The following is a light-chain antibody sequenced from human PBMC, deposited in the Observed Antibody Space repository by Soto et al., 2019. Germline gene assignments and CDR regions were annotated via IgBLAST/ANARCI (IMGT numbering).Light chain of an antibody. V-gene: IGKV3-15*01. Sequence: EIVMTQSPATLSVSPGERATLSCRASQSVSSNLAWYQQKPGQAPRLLIYGASTRATSIPARFTGSGSGTEFTLTIGSLQSEDFAVYYCQHYNNWPRTFGQGTKVEIK. CDR1: QSVSSN. CDR3: QHYNNWPRT. CDR2: GAS. J-gene: IGKJ1*01.